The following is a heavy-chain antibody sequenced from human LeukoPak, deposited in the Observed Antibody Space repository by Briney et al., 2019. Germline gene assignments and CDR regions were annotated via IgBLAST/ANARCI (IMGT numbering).Heavy chain of an antibody. V-gene: IGHV4-4*02. CDR1: GGSISSSNW. J-gene: IGHJ4*02. D-gene: IGHD6-13*01. CDR2: IYHSGST. Sequence: PSGTLSLTCAVSGGSISSSNWWSWVRQPPGKGLEWIGEIYHSGSTNYNPSLKSRVTMSVDTSKNQFSLKLSSVTAADTAVYYCARYGSAAALFDYWGQGTLVTVSS. CDR3: ARYGSAAALFDY.